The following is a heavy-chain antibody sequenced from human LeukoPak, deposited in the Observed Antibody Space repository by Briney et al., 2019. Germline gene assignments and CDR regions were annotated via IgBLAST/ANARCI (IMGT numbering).Heavy chain of an antibody. CDR2: IFYSGFT. Sequence: SETLSLTCTVSGGSISGYFWGWIRQSPGKGLEWIGYIFYSGFTNYNPSLKSRVTISVDTSKNQFSLKLTSVTAADTAVYFCAKREYCGGTSCYSAALDFWGQGILVTVSS. V-gene: IGHV4-59*08. CDR3: AKREYCGGTSCYSAALDF. CDR1: GGSISGYF. D-gene: IGHD2-15*01. J-gene: IGHJ4*02.